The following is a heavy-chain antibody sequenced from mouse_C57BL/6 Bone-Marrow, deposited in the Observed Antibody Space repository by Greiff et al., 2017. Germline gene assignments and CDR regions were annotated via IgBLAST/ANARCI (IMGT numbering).Heavy chain of an antibody. CDR2: ISSGGDYI. J-gene: IGHJ3*01. Sequence: EVKLMESGEGLVKPGGSLKLSCAASGFTFSSYAMSWVRQTPEKRLEWVAYISSGGDYIYYADTVKGRFTLSRDNARNTLYLQMSSLKSEDTAMYYCTRVSTGTWFAYWGQGTLVTVSA. D-gene: IGHD4-1*02. CDR3: TRVSTGTWFAY. CDR1: GFTFSSYA. V-gene: IGHV5-9-1*02.